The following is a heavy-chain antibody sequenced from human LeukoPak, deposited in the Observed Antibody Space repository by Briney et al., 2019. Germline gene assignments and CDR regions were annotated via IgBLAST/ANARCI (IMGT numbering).Heavy chain of an antibody. CDR3: AKASVVVVVAATPSY. Sequence: PGGSLRLSCAASGFTFSSYAMSWVRQAPGKGLEWVSAISGSGGSTYYADSMKGRFTISRDNSKNTLYLQMNSLRAEDTAVYYCAKASVVVVVAATPSYWGQGTLVTVSS. D-gene: IGHD2-15*01. J-gene: IGHJ4*02. CDR2: ISGSGGST. V-gene: IGHV3-23*01. CDR1: GFTFSSYA.